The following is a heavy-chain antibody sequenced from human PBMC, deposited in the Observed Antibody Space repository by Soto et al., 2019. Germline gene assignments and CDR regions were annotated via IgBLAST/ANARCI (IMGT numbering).Heavy chain of an antibody. Sequence: EVQLVESGGDLVQPGGSLRLSCAASGFTFSTYWMHWVRQVPGKGPEWVSRMSSDGSSTAYADSVRGRFIISRDNAKNTLYLQMNSLRVDDTAVYSCASGTVRDHDFGDHWGLGTLVAVSS. J-gene: IGHJ4*02. D-gene: IGHD4-17*01. CDR3: ASGTVRDHDFGDH. CDR1: GFTFSTYW. CDR2: MSSDGSST. V-gene: IGHV3-74*01.